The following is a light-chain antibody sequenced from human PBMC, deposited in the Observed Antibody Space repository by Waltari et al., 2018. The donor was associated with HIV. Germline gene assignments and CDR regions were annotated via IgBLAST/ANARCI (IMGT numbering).Light chain of an antibody. V-gene: IGLV1-40*01. J-gene: IGLJ2*01. Sequence: QSVLTQPPSVSGAPGQRVTISCTGSSSNIGAGYDVHWYQQLPGTAPKLLINGNINRPSGVPDRFSDSKSDTSASLAITGLQAEDEADYYCQSYDSSLSGSIFGGGTKLTVL. CDR2: GNI. CDR3: QSYDSSLSGSI. CDR1: SSNIGAGYD.